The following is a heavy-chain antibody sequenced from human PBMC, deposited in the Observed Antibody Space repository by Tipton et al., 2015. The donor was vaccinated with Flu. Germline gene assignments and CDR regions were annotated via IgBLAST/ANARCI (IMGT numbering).Heavy chain of an antibody. J-gene: IGHJ4*02. Sequence: QLVQSGAEVKKPGASVKVSCKASGYTFTGYYMHWVRQAPGQGLEWMGWINPNSGDTNYAQKFQGRVSMTRDTSISTAYMELSSLRSDDTAVYYCARSPRDIVLMVYASGFAYWGQGTLVTVSS. CDR2: INPNSGDT. D-gene: IGHD2-8*01. V-gene: IGHV1-2*02. CDR1: GYTFTGYY. CDR3: ARSPRDIVLMVYASGFAY.